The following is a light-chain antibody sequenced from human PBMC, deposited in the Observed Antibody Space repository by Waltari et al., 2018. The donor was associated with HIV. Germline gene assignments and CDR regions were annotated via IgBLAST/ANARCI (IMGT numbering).Light chain of an antibody. CDR1: QSVTSTY. CDR3: QQYGSSPYT. V-gene: IGKV3-20*01. Sequence: SPGTLSLSPEETVTLSCRASQSVTSTYLAWYHQKPGQAPRLLIYGASSRATGIPDRFRGSGSGTDFTLTIRRLEPEDFAVYYCQQYGSSPYTFGQGTKLEIK. CDR2: GAS. J-gene: IGKJ2*01.